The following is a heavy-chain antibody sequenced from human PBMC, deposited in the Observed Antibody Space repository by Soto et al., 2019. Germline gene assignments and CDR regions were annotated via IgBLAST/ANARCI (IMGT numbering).Heavy chain of an antibody. D-gene: IGHD3-3*01. V-gene: IGHV1-8*01. CDR1: GYTFTSYD. CDR2: MNPNSGNT. Sequence: ASVKVSCKASGYTFTSYDINWVRQATGQGLEWMGWMNPNSGNTGYAQKFQGRVTMTRNTSISTAYMELSSLRSEDTAVYYCARGFTIFGVLGGFDPGGQGTLVTVSS. J-gene: IGHJ5*02. CDR3: ARGFTIFGVLGGFDP.